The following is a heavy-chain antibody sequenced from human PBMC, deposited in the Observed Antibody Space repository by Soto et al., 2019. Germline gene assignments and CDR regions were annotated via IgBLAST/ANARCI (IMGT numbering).Heavy chain of an antibody. Sequence: SETLSLTCTVSGGSISSSSYYWGWIRQPPGKGLEWIGSIYYSGITYYNPSLKSRVTISLDTSKNQFSLKLSSVTAADTAVYYCARHVPVPAALQILDYWGQGTLVTVSS. CDR3: ARHVPVPAALQILDY. V-gene: IGHV4-39*01. D-gene: IGHD2-2*01. J-gene: IGHJ4*02. CDR2: IYYSGIT. CDR1: GGSISSSSYY.